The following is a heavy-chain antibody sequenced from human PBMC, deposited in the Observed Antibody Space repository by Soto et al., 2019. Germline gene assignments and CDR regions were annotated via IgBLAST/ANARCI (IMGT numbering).Heavy chain of an antibody. V-gene: IGHV1-3*01. CDR3: ARNYDFWSGWYMDV. CDR2: INAGNGNT. CDR1: GYTFTGYA. J-gene: IGHJ6*03. D-gene: IGHD3-3*01. Sequence: ASVKVSCKASGYTFTGYAMHWVRQAPGQRLEWMGWINAGNGNTKYSQKFQGRVTITRDTSASTAYMELSSLRSEDTAVYYCARNYDFWSGWYMDVWGKGTTVTVSS.